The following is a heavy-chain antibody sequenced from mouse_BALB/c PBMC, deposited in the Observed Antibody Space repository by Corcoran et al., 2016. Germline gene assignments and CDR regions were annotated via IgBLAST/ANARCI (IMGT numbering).Heavy chain of an antibody. CDR2: IDPENGNT. CDR1: GFNIKDYY. V-gene: IGHV14-1*02. CDR3: ARGRGRFAY. Sequence: EVQLQQSGAELVRPGALVKLSCKASGFNIKDYYMHWVKQRPEQGLEWIGWIDPENGNTIYDPKFQGKASITADTSSNTAYLQLSSLTSEDTAVYYGARGRGRFAYVGQGTLVTVSA. J-gene: IGHJ3*01.